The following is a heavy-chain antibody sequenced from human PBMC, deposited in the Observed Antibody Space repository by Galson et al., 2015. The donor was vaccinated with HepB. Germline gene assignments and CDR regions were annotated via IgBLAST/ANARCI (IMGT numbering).Heavy chain of an antibody. CDR3: SKALNYWYFDL. CDR2: ISASGDGT. V-gene: IGHV3-23*01. Sequence: LRLSCAASGITLSSYDMSWVRQAPGKGLEWVSAISASGDGTTYADSVKGRFTVSRDISKNTLYLQMNSLRAEDTAVYYCSKALNYWYFDLWGRGTLVTVSS. CDR1: GITLSSYD. J-gene: IGHJ2*01.